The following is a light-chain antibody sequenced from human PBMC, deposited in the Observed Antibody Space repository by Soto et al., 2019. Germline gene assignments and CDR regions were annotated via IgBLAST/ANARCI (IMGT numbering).Light chain of an antibody. CDR2: EVS. J-gene: IGLJ3*02. Sequence: QSALTQPPSASGSPGQSVTISCTGTSSDVGGYNYVSWYQQHPGKAPKLMIYEVSKRPSGVPDRFSGSKSGNTASLTVTGLQAEDEAYYYCSSYAGSNHNWVFGGGTKLTVL. V-gene: IGLV2-8*01. CDR1: SSDVGGYNY. CDR3: SSYAGSNHNWV.